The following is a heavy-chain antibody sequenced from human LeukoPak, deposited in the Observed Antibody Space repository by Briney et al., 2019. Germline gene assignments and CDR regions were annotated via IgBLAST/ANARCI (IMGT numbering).Heavy chain of an antibody. CDR3: ARGRSLLYGSGSYSP. Sequence: PSETLSLNCTASGGSISSGSYYWSWIRQPAGKGLEWMGRIYTSGSTNYNPSLKSRVTISVDTSKNQFSLKLSSVTAADTAVYYCARGRSLLYGSGSYSPWGQGTLVTVSS. J-gene: IGHJ5*02. D-gene: IGHD3-10*01. CDR2: IYTSGST. V-gene: IGHV4-61*02. CDR1: GGSISSGSYY.